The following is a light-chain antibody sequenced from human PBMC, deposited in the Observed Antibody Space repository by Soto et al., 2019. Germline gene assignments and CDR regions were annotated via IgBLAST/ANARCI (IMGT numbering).Light chain of an antibody. CDR1: QSVHND. Sequence: EIVMTQSPATLSVSPGEGATLSCRASQSVHNDLAWYQQKPGQAPRLLINDASTRATGIPARFSGSGSGTEFTLTISSLQSEDFAVYYCQQYTNWPPLTFGGGTKVEI. CDR3: QQYTNWPPLT. CDR2: DAS. V-gene: IGKV3-15*01. J-gene: IGKJ4*01.